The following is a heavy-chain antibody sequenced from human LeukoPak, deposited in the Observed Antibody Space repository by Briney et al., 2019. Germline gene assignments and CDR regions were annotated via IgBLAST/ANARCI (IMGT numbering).Heavy chain of an antibody. CDR1: GYTFTSYD. V-gene: IGHV1-8*01. CDR3: ARGLDYYGSGRHPVLGIVSRDYYYMDV. J-gene: IGHJ6*03. CDR2: MNPNSGNT. D-gene: IGHD3-10*01. Sequence: ASVKVSCKASGYTFTSYDINWVRQATGQGVEWMGWMNPNSGNTGYAQKFQGRVTMTRNTSISTAYMELSSLRSEDTAVYYCARGLDYYGSGRHPVLGIVSRDYYYMDVWGKGTTVTVSS.